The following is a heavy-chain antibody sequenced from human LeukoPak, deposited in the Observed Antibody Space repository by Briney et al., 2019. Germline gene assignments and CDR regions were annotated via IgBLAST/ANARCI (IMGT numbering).Heavy chain of an antibody. D-gene: IGHD6-19*01. CDR2: IYYSGST. Sequence: SETLSLTCTVSGGSISSYYWSWIRQPPGKGLEWIGYIYYSGSTNYNPSLKSRVTISVDTSKNQFSLKLSSVTAADTAVYYCARVPAVAGLAPPDYWGQGTLVTVSS. V-gene: IGHV4-59*01. CDR3: ARVPAVAGLAPPDY. CDR1: GGSISSYY. J-gene: IGHJ4*02.